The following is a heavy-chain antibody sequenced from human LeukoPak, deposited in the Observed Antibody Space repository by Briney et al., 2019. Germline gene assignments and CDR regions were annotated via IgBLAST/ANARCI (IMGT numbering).Heavy chain of an antibody. CDR1: GYTFTSYG. Sequence: GASVKVSCKASGYTFTSYGISWVRQAPGQGLEWMGWISAYNGNTNYAQKLQGRVTMTTDTSTSTAYIELRSLRSDDTAVYYCARVNYYDSSGYYYYYYYYMDVWGKGTTVTVSS. V-gene: IGHV1-18*01. J-gene: IGHJ6*03. CDR3: ARVNYYDSSGYYYYYYYYMDV. D-gene: IGHD3-22*01. CDR2: ISAYNGNT.